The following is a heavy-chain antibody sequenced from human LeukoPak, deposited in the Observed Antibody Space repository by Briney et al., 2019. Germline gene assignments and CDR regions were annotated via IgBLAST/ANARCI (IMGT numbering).Heavy chain of an antibody. CDR3: ATANGGPFDY. J-gene: IGHJ4*02. Sequence: GGSLRLSCAASGFTFSSYGMHWVRQAPGKGLEWVAVISYDGSNKYYADSVKGRFTISRDNSKNTLYLQMNSLRAEDTAVYYCATANGGPFDYWGQGTLVTVSS. V-gene: IGHV3-30*03. CDR2: ISYDGSNK. CDR1: GFTFSSYG. D-gene: IGHD1-1*01.